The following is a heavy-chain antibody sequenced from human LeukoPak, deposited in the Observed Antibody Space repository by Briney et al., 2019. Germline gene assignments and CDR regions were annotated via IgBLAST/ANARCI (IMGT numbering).Heavy chain of an antibody. CDR2: IKQDASER. D-gene: IGHD3-16*01. J-gene: IGHJ5*02. Sequence: GGSLRLSCAASGFTISDYWMTWVRQAPGKGLEWVANIKQDASERTYVDSVKGRFTISRDNAKNSIFLQMNSLRVEDMATYYCVRDGGTDWYDPWSQGTLVSVSS. CDR1: GFTISDYW. CDR3: VRDGGTDWYDP. V-gene: IGHV3-7*01.